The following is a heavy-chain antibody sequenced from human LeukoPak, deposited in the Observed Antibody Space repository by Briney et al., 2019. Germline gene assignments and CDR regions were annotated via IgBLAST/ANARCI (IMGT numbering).Heavy chain of an antibody. J-gene: IGHJ3*02. CDR2: ISSNGGST. V-gene: IGHV3-64D*09. CDR1: GFSFSSYA. D-gene: IGHD3-22*01. CDR3: VKRLAKDAFDI. Sequence: PGGSLRLSCSASGFSFSSYAMHWVHQAPGKGLEYVSAISSNGGSTNYADSVKGRFTISRDNSKNTLYLQMSSLRAEDTAVYYCVKRLAKDAFDIWGQGTMVTVSS.